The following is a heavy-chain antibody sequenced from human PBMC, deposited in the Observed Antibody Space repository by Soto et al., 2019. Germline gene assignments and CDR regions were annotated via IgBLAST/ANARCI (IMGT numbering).Heavy chain of an antibody. CDR3: AKAMSTPSRPRNYFDY. V-gene: IGHV3-23*01. J-gene: IGHJ4*02. CDR2: ISGGGGTT. D-gene: IGHD6-6*01. Sequence: PGGSLRLSYAASGFTFSNFAVSWVRQAPGKGLEWVSVISGGGGTTYYADSVKGRFTISRDNSKNTLYLQMDSLRAEDTALYYCAKAMSTPSRPRNYFDYWGQGTLVTVSS. CDR1: GFTFSNFA.